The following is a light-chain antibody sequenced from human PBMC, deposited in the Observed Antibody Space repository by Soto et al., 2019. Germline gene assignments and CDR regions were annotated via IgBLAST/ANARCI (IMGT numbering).Light chain of an antibody. Sequence: EIVLTQSPGTLSLSPGERAALSCRASQTVSSSYLAWYQQKPGQAPRLLIFGASSRATGIPDRFSGSGSGTEFTLTISRLEPDDCAVYYCQQYDSSPVYTFCQGTKLEIK. CDR1: QTVSSSY. V-gene: IGKV3-20*01. CDR2: GAS. J-gene: IGKJ2*01. CDR3: QQYDSSPVYT.